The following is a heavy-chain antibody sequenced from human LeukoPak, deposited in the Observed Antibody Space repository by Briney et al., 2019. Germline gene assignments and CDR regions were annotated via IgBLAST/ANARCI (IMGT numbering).Heavy chain of an antibody. Sequence: TVKVSCKASGGTFSSYAISWVRQAPGQGLEWMGGIIPIFGTANYAQKFQGRVTITADESTSTAYMELSSLRSEDTAVYYCARVGDGTGYYFDYWGQGTLVTVSS. CDR3: ARVGDGTGYYFDY. CDR2: IIPIFGTA. V-gene: IGHV1-69*01. D-gene: IGHD2-21*02. CDR1: GGTFSSYA. J-gene: IGHJ4*02.